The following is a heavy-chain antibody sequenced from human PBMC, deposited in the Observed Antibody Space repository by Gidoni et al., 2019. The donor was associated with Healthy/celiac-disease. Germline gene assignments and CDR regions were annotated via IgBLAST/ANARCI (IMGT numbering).Heavy chain of an antibody. V-gene: IGHV4-59*01. Sequence: LEWIGYIYYSGSTNYNPSLKSRVTISVDTSKNQFSLKLSSVTAADTAVYYCAREPYEVGAFDIWGQGTMVTVSS. CDR2: IYYSGST. J-gene: IGHJ3*02. CDR3: AREPYEVGAFDI. D-gene: IGHD1-26*01.